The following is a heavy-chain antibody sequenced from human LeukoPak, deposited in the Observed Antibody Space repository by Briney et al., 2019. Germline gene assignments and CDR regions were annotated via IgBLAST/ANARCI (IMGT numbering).Heavy chain of an antibody. CDR2: ISGSGGST. CDR3: AKLMVYAMSYFDY. CDR1: GFIFSNYW. Sequence: GGSLRLSCAASGFIFSNYWMNWVRQAPGKGLEWVSAISGSGGSTYYADSVKGRFTISRDNSKNTLYLQMNSLRAEDTAVYYCAKLMVYAMSYFDYWGQGTLVTVSS. J-gene: IGHJ4*02. V-gene: IGHV3-23*01. D-gene: IGHD2-8*01.